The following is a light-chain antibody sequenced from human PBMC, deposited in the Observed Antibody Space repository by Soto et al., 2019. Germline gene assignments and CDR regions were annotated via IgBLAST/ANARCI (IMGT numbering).Light chain of an antibody. CDR1: QNINNN. CDR3: QQYNNWPLT. V-gene: IGKV3-15*01. J-gene: IGKJ4*01. CDR2: GAS. Sequence: EIVMTQSPATLSVSPGERATLSCRASQNINNNLAWYQQKPGQGPRLLIYGASSRATGIPARFSGSGSGTGFTLTISSLQSEDFAIEYCQQYNNWPLTFGGGTKVEIK.